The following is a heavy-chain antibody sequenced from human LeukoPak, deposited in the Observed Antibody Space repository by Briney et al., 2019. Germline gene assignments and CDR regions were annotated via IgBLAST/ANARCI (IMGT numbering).Heavy chain of an antibody. V-gene: IGHV4-59*01. CDR3: ASQESSYGPTFDC. CDR1: GGSISSYY. J-gene: IGHJ4*02. D-gene: IGHD2-2*01. CDR2: IYYSGST. Sequence: SETLSLTCSVSGGSISSYYWSWIRQTPGKGLEWIGHIYYSGSTSYNPSFKGRVTISVDTSTDHFSLKLRSVTAADTAMYYCASQESSYGPTFDCWGQGILVTVSS.